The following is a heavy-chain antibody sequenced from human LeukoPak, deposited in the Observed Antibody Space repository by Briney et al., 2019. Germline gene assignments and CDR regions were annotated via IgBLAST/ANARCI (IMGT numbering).Heavy chain of an antibody. CDR3: ARTNLLWFGELSAELDY. CDR2: IKQDGSEK. Sequence: GGSLRLSCAASGFTFSRYWMSWVRQAPGKGLEWVANIKQDGSEKDYVDSVKGRFTISRDNAENSLYLQMNSLTAEDTAVYYCARTNLLWFGELSAELDYWGQGTLVTVSS. V-gene: IGHV3-7*01. CDR1: GFTFSRYW. D-gene: IGHD3-10*01. J-gene: IGHJ4*02.